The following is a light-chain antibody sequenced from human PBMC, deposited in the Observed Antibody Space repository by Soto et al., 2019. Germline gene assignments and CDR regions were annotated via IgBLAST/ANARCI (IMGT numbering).Light chain of an antibody. CDR3: QQYNVYPLT. CDR1: ESISAW. J-gene: IGKJ1*01. CDR2: KAS. V-gene: IGKV1-5*03. Sequence: GVRVTITCRASESISAWLAWYQQNPGKAPNLLIQKASTLKSGVPARFSGSGSGTEFTLTIGSLQPDDFATYYCQQYNVYPLTFGQGTQVEVK.